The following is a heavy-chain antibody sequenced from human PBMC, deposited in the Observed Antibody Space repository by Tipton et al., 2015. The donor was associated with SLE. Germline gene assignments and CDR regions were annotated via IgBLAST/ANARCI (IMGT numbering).Heavy chain of an antibody. D-gene: IGHD2-15*01. Sequence: SLRLSCAASGFTFSSYGMHWVRQAPGKGLEWVAVIWYDGSKKYYADSVKGRFAISRDNSKNTLYLQMNSLRAEDTAVYYCASALVVAPEYWGQGTLVTVSS. J-gene: IGHJ4*02. V-gene: IGHV3-33*08. CDR1: GFTFSSYG. CDR3: ASALVVAPEY. CDR2: IWYDGSKK.